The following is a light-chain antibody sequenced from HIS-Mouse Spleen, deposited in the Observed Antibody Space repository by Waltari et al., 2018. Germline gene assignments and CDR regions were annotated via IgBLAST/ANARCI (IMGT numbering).Light chain of an antibody. CDR3: CSYAGSYTFV. Sequence: QSALTQPASVSGSPGQSITISCTGTSRDVGGYNYVSWYQQHPGKAPKLMIYEVSNRPSGVSNRFSGSKSGNTASLTISGLQAEDEADYYCCSYAGSYTFVFGGGTKLTVL. J-gene: IGLJ2*01. V-gene: IGLV2-14*01. CDR1: SRDVGGYNY. CDR2: EVS.